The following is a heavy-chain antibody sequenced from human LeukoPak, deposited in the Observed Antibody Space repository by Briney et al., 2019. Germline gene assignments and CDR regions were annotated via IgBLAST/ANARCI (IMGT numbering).Heavy chain of an antibody. CDR3: ARNPRRDGYNFFDY. Sequence: GESLKISCKDSGYNFATSWIAWVRQMPGKGLEWMGIIYPGDSSTNYSPSFQGQVTISADKSINTAYLQWSSLKASDTAMYYCARNPRRDGYNFFDYWGQGTLVTVSS. CDR1: GYNFATSW. D-gene: IGHD5-24*01. CDR2: IYPGDSST. J-gene: IGHJ4*02. V-gene: IGHV5-51*01.